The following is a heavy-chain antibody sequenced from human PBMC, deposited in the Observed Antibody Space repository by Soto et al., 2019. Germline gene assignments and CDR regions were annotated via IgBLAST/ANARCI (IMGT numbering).Heavy chain of an antibody. CDR3: ARGWLVRSYWYFDY. V-gene: IGHV1-3*01. J-gene: IGHJ4*02. Sequence: ASVKVSCKASGYTFTIYSMHWVRQAPGQRLEWMGWINAGNGNTKYSQKFQGRVTITRDTSASTAYMELSSLRSEDTAVYYCARGWLVRSYWYFDYWGQGTLVTVSS. CDR1: GYTFTIYS. D-gene: IGHD6-19*01. CDR2: INAGNGNT.